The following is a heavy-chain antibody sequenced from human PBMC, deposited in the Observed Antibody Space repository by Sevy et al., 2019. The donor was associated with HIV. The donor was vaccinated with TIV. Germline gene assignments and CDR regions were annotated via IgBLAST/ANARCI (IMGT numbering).Heavy chain of an antibody. D-gene: IGHD3-22*01. Sequence: GGSLRLSCAASGFTFSSYAIHWVRQAPGKGLEWVAVISYDGNNKYYADSVKGRFTISRDNSKNTLYLQMNSLRAEDTAVYYCGRDVSYYDRSGYSLDYWGQGTVVTVSS. CDR3: GRDVSYYDRSGYSLDY. V-gene: IGHV3-30-3*01. CDR1: GFTFSSYA. CDR2: ISYDGNNK. J-gene: IGHJ4*02.